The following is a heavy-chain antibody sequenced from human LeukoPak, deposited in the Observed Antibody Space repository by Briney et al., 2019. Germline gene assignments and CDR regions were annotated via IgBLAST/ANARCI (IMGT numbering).Heavy chain of an antibody. J-gene: IGHJ4*02. CDR2: IYTSGTT. V-gene: IGHV4-4*07. D-gene: IGHD2-2*01. CDR3: ARGYCSSTSCYLYYFDY. Sequence: PSETLSLTCAVSGGSISSYYWNWIRQPAGKGLEWIGRIYTSGTTNYNPSLKSRVTMSVDTSKNQFSLKLSSVTAADTAMYYCARGYCSSTSCYLYYFDYWGQGTLVTVSS. CDR1: GGSISSYY.